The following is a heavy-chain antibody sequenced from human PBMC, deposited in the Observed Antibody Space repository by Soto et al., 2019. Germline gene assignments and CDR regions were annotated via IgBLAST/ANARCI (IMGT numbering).Heavy chain of an antibody. J-gene: IGHJ3*02. Sequence: QVQLVESGGGVVQPGRSLRLSCAASGFTFSSYGMHWVRQAPGKGLGWVAVIWYDGSNKYYADSVKGRFTISRDNSKNTLYLQMNSLRAEDTAVYYCAREHMTTGAFDIWGQGTMVTVSS. CDR3: AREHMTTGAFDI. V-gene: IGHV3-33*01. CDR2: IWYDGSNK. D-gene: IGHD4-17*01. CDR1: GFTFSSYG.